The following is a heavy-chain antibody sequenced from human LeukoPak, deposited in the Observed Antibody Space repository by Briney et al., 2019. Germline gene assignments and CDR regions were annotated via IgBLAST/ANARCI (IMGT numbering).Heavy chain of an antibody. CDR2: ISSNSSTI. CDR1: GFTFSSYS. V-gene: IGHV3-48*01. CDR3: ARDRGKIVRATRYYFDY. J-gene: IGHJ4*02. Sequence: PGGSLRLSCAASGFTFSSYSMNWVRQAPGKGLEWVSYISSNSSTIYYADSVKGRFTISRDNAKNSLYLQMNSLRAEDTAVYYCARDRGKIVRATRYYFDYWGQGTLVTVSS. D-gene: IGHD1-26*01.